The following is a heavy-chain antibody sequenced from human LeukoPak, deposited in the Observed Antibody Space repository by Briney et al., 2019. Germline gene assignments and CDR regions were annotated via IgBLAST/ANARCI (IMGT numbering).Heavy chain of an antibody. J-gene: IGHJ5*02. D-gene: IGHD5-12*01. CDR1: GFSFSGYW. Sequence: GRSLRLSCAASGFSFSGYWMHSVSHAPGKGMVWVSRIDDDGAGTTYADSVKGRFTISRDNAKNTLYLQMNSLRVEDTAAYYCARSASGYDAWGQGTLVTVSS. CDR2: IDDDGAGT. V-gene: IGHV3-74*01. CDR3: ARSASGYDA.